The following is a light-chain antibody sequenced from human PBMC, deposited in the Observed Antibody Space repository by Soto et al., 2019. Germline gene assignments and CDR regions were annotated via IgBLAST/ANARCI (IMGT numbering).Light chain of an antibody. CDR2: AAS. CDR1: QGIGND. J-gene: IGKJ1*01. CDR3: LQHNSYPRT. V-gene: IGKV1-17*02. Sequence: DIPMTQSPSSLSASVGDRVTITCRASQGIGNDVGWYLQKPGKAPKRLINAASNLPSGVPSRFSGSGSGTEFTLTISNLQPEDFATYYCLQHNSYPRTFGQGTKVEIK.